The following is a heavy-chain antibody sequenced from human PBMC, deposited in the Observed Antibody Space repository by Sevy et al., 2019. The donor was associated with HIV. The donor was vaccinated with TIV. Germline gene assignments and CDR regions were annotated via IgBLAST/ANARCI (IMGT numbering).Heavy chain of an antibody. CDR1: GFTFDDYA. V-gene: IGHV3-43D*03. D-gene: IGHD3-22*01. Sequence: GGSLRLSCAASGFTFDDYAMHWVRQAPGKGLEWVSLISWDGGSTYYADSVKGRFTISRDNSKNSLYLQMNRLRAEDTALYYCAKDIPVSHYYDSSGYPGGYGMDVWGQGTTVTVSS. CDR3: AKDIPVSHYYDSSGYPGGYGMDV. CDR2: ISWDGGST. J-gene: IGHJ6*02.